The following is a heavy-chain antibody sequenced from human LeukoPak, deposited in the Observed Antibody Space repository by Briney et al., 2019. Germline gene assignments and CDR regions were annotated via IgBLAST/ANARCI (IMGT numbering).Heavy chain of an antibody. V-gene: IGHV3-21*01. CDR1: GFTFSSYS. CDR2: ISSSSSYI. J-gene: IGHJ4*02. D-gene: IGHD3-9*01. CDR3: ASTGYDILTGYYSFDY. Sequence: PGGSLSLSCAASGFTFSSYSMNWVRQAPGKGLEWVSSISSSSSYIYYADSVKGRFTISRDNAKNSLYLQMNSLRAEDTAVYYCASTGYDILTGYYSFDYWGQGTLVTVSS.